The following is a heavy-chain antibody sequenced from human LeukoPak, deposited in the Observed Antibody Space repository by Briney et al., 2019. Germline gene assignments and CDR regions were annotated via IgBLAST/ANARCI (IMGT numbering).Heavy chain of an antibody. CDR1: GGSISSGGYS. Sequence: SQTLSLTCAVSGGSISSGGYSWSWIRQPPGKGLEWIGYIYHSGSTYNNPSLKSRVTISVDRSKNQFSLKLSSVTAADTAVYYCARDANAGTGSFDYWGQGTLVTVSS. CDR2: IYHSGST. V-gene: IGHV4-30-2*01. CDR3: ARDANAGTGSFDY. J-gene: IGHJ4*02. D-gene: IGHD1-1*01.